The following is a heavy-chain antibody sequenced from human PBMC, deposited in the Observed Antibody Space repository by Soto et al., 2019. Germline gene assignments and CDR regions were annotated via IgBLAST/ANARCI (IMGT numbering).Heavy chain of an antibody. CDR2: IYYSGST. CDR3: ARQGRLLWFGESYWFDP. V-gene: IGHV4-59*08. Sequence: SETLSLTCTVSGGSISSYYWSWIRQPPGKGLEWIGYIYYSGSTNYNPSLKSRVTISVDTSKNQFSLKLSSVTAADTAVYYCARQGRLLWFGESYWFDPWGQGTLVTVSS. J-gene: IGHJ5*02. D-gene: IGHD3-10*01. CDR1: GGSISSYY.